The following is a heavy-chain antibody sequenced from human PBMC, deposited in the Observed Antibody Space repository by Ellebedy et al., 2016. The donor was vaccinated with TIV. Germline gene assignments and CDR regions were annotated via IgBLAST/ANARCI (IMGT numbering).Heavy chain of an antibody. V-gene: IGHV3-33*01. CDR2: IWYDGSNK. Sequence: PGGSLRLSCAASGFTFRSYGMHRVRQAPGKGPEWVAVIWYDGSNKYYGDSVTCRFTISRDNSKNTLSLQMNSLRAEDTAVYYCARRIAARPDYYYAMDVWGQGPTVTVAS. CDR3: ARRIAARPDYYYAMDV. CDR1: GFTFRSYG. J-gene: IGHJ6*02. D-gene: IGHD6-6*01.